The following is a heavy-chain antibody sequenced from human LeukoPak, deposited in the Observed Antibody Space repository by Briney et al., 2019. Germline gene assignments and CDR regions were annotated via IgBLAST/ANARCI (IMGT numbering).Heavy chain of an antibody. CDR1: GGSISSYH. CDR3: ARYDPGAFDI. Sequence: PSETLSLTCTVSGGSISSYHWSWIRQPPGKGLEWVGYIYYSGSTHYNPSLKSRVTISADTSKNQFSLKLSSVTAADTAVYYCARYDPGAFDIWGQGTMVTVSS. D-gene: IGHD3-16*01. J-gene: IGHJ3*02. CDR2: IYYSGST. V-gene: IGHV4-59*12.